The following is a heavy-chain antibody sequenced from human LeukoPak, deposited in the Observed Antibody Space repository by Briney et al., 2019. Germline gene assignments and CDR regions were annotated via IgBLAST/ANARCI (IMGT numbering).Heavy chain of an antibody. CDR2: LNPNSGDT. CDR1: GYTFTDYY. D-gene: IGHD5-24*01. V-gene: IGHV1-2*02. J-gene: IGHJ4*02. Sequence: ASVKVSCKASGYTFTDYYVHWVRQAPGQGLEWMGWLNPNSGDTNYAQKFRGRVSMTRDSSISTAYMDLSDLRSDDTAVYSCARGRNIEMTTMSGGSDYWGQGTLVTVSS. CDR3: ARGRNIEMTTMSGGSDY.